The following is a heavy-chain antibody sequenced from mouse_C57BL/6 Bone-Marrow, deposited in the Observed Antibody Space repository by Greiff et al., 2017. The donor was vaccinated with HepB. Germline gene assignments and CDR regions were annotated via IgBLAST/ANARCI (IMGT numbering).Heavy chain of an antibody. V-gene: IGHV1-81*01. CDR3: ARRWLPPYAMDY. CDR1: GYTFTSYG. D-gene: IGHD2-2*01. Sequence: VKLQQSGAELARPGASVKLSCKASGYTFTSYGISWVKQRTGQGLEWIGEIYPRSGNTYYNEKFKGKATLTADKSSSTAYMELRSLTSEDSAVYFCARRWLPPYAMDYWGQGTSVTVSS. CDR2: IYPRSGNT. J-gene: IGHJ4*01.